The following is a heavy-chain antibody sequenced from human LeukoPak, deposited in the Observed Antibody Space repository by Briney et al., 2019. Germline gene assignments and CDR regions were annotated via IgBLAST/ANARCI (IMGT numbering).Heavy chain of an antibody. CDR3: ARGYSLKARSGDYYYYMDV. CDR1: GYTFTSYG. V-gene: IGHV1-18*01. D-gene: IGHD2-21*01. Sequence: GASVKVSCKASGYTFTSYGISWVRQAPGQGLEWMGWISAYNGNTNYAQKLQGRVTMTTDTSTSTAYMELRSLRSDDTAVYYCARGYSLKARSGDYYYYMDVWAKGPRSPSP. CDR2: ISAYNGNT. J-gene: IGHJ6*03.